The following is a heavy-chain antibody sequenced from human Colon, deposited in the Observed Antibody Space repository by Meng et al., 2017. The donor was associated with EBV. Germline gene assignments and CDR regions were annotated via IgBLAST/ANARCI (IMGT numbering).Heavy chain of an antibody. J-gene: IGHJ4*02. Sequence: QRQLQEPCPGLVKPPETLSLTCIVSGDSVRHTNQFWGWVRQAPGKGLEWVGSINSNWNTYSNPSLTSRVTMSLDTSKNQFSLKLSSVTAADTAVYYCVRVRGDFDYWGQGTLVTVSS. CDR1: GDSVRHTNQF. V-gene: IGHV4-39*07. CDR2: INSNWNT. CDR3: VRVRGDFDY. D-gene: IGHD3-16*01.